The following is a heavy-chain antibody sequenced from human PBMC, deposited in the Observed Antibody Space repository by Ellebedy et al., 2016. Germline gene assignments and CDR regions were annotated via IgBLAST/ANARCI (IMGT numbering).Heavy chain of an antibody. V-gene: IGHV4-59*01. CDR1: HDSTGDFY. CDR2: AHHAGGT. D-gene: IGHD6-19*01. Sequence: SETLSLTCAVSHDSTGDFYWNWIRQPPGRGLEWIGFAHHAGGTSYNPSLKSRVTASVDTSKSQISLRLMSVTAADTAVYYCAKWNGGWYAFEVWGQGTMVTVSS. CDR3: AKWNGGWYAFEV. J-gene: IGHJ3*01.